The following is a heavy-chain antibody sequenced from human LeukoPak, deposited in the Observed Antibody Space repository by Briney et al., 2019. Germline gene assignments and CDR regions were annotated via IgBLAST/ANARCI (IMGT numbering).Heavy chain of an antibody. CDR2: INTDGSTT. CDR1: GFTFSNDW. D-gene: IGHD1-26*01. J-gene: IGHJ4*02. Sequence: PGGSLRLSCAASGFTFSNDWMQWVRQAPGKGLVWVSRINTDGSTTTYADSVKGRFTISRDNVKNTLYLQMNSLRVEDTAVYYCARGRGGSYHYWGQGTLVTVSS. CDR3: ARGRGGSYHY. V-gene: IGHV3-74*01.